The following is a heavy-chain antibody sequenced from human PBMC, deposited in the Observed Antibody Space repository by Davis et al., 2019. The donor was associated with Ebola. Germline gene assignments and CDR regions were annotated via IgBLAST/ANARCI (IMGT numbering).Heavy chain of an antibody. CDR2: IYPGDSET. J-gene: IGHJ4*02. V-gene: IGHV5-51*01. D-gene: IGHD3-22*01. Sequence: KVSCKGSGYTFTSYWIAWVRQVPGKGLEWMGSIYPGDSETRYSPSLQGQATISVDKSISTAYLQWSSLKASDTAMYYCARKSSGYYYFDYWGQGTLVTVSS. CDR1: GYTFTSYW. CDR3: ARKSSGYYYFDY.